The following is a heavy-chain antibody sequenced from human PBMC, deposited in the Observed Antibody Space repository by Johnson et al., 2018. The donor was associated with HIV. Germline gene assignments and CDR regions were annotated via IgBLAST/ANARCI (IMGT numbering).Heavy chain of an antibody. CDR2: IKQDGSEK. J-gene: IGHJ3*02. Sequence: VQLVESGGGVVQPGRSLRLSCVAPGFTFSDFGMHWVRQAPGKGLEWVANIKQDGSEKYYVDSLKGRFTISRDNAKNSLYLQMNSLRPEDTAVYYCARDGRDMVTRGAFDIWGQVPMVTVSP. CDR1: GFTFSDFG. D-gene: IGHD5-18*01. V-gene: IGHV3-7*01. CDR3: ARDGRDMVTRGAFDI.